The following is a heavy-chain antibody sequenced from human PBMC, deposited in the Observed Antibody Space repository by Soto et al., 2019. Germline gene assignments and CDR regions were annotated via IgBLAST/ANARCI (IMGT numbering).Heavy chain of an antibody. J-gene: IGHJ6*02. D-gene: IGHD1-26*01. CDR1: GGSIISYY. V-gene: IGHV4-59*01. CDR3: ARDGNYGMDV. Sequence: PAETLSLTCPVSGGSIISYYCIWIRHPPGKGLEWIGYIYYSGSTNYNPSLKSRVTISVDTSKNQFSLKLSSVTAADTAVYYCARDGNYGMDVWGQGTTVTVSS. CDR2: IYYSGST.